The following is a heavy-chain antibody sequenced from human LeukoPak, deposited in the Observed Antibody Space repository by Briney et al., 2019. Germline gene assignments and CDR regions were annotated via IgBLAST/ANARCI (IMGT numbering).Heavy chain of an antibody. CDR2: MNPTSGNV. CDR3: ARVRSDYPGRGFPRNAMDF. D-gene: IGHD4/OR15-4a*01. V-gene: IGHV1-8*01. J-gene: IGHJ6*02. CDR1: GNTFTSYD. Sequence: GASVKVSCKASGNTFTSYDINWVRQATGQGLEWMGWMNPTSGNVGYAQNFQGRLTMTRNTPMSTAYMELSSLTSEDTAVYFCARVRSDYPGRGFPRNAMDFWGQGTTVTVSS.